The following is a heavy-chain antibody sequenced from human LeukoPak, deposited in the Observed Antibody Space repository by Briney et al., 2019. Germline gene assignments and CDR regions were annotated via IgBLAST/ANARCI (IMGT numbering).Heavy chain of an antibody. V-gene: IGHV4-59*01. D-gene: IGHD5-18*01. CDR2: IYYSGST. J-gene: IGHJ3*02. CDR3: ARGVYSYGWAFAFDI. CDR1: GGAIHSYY. Sequence: SETLSLTCSVSGGAIHSYYWSWIRQPPGKGLEWIGYIYYSGSTNYNPSLKSRVTISVDTSKNQFSLKLSSVTAADTAVYYCARGVYSYGWAFAFDIWGQGTMVTVSS.